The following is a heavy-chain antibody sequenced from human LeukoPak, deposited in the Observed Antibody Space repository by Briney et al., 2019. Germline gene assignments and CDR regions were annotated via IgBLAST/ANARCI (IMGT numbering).Heavy chain of an antibody. Sequence: SETLSLTCAVYGGSFSGYYWSWIRQPPGKGLEWIGEINHSVNTNYDPSLKSRVTISVDTSKNQFSLKLSSVTAADTAVYYCARVAARRLEDGYYYMDVWGKGTTVTVSS. CDR2: INHSVNT. V-gene: IGHV4-34*01. CDR1: GGSFSGYY. D-gene: IGHD6-6*01. J-gene: IGHJ6*03. CDR3: ARVAARRLEDGYYYMDV.